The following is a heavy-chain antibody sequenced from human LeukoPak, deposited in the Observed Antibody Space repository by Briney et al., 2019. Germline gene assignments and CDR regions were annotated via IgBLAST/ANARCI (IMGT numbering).Heavy chain of an antibody. Sequence: GASVKVSCKASGYTFTGYYMHWVRQAPGQGLEWMGWINPNSGGTNYAQKFQGRVTMTRDTSISTAYMELSRLRSDDTAEYYCARGADSSGYYYSYWGQGTLVTVSS. CDR3: ARGADSSGYYYSY. CDR2: INPNSGGT. J-gene: IGHJ4*02. V-gene: IGHV1-2*02. D-gene: IGHD3-22*01. CDR1: GYTFTGYY.